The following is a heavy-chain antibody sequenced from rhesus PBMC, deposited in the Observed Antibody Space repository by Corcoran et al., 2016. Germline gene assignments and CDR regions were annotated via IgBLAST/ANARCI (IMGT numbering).Heavy chain of an antibody. Sequence: EVQLVETGGGLVQPGGSLRLSCAASGFTFSSYGMSWVRQAPGKGREWLSSIDYTGDSTYYADSVKGRVTITRDNSKNTLSRQINSLRTEDTAVYYCARGVSGTTQDYWGQGVLVTVAS. CDR1: GFTFSSYG. V-gene: IGHV3S5*01. D-gene: IGHD1-20*01. CDR2: IDYTGDST. CDR3: ARGVSGTTQDY. J-gene: IGHJ4*01.